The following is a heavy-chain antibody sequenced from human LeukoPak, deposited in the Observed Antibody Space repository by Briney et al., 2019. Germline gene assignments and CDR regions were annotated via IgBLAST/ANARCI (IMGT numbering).Heavy chain of an antibody. D-gene: IGHD3-3*01. CDR1: GFTFRNYV. V-gene: IGHV3-23*01. J-gene: IGHJ4*02. CDR2: ISGGGGST. CDR3: AKGTEYNDGYYDY. Sequence: GGSLRLSCAASGFTFRNYVMRWVRQAPGKGLEWVPSISGGGGSTYYPDSVKGRFTVTRDNSKNTLYLQMTSLRAEDTALYYCAKGTEYNDGYYDYWGQGTLVTVSS.